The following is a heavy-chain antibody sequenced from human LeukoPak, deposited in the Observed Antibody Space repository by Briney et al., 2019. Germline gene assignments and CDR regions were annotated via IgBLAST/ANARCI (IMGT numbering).Heavy chain of an antibody. CDR3: ARVRVSGWFNWFDP. CDR1: GYTFTSYG. Sequence: ASVKVSCEASGYTFTSYGISWVRQAPGQGREWMGWISAYNGNTNYAQKLQGRVTMTTDTSTSTAYMELRSLRSDDTAVYYCARVRVSGWFNWFDPWGQGTLVTVSS. V-gene: IGHV1-18*01. J-gene: IGHJ5*02. CDR2: ISAYNGNT. D-gene: IGHD6-19*01.